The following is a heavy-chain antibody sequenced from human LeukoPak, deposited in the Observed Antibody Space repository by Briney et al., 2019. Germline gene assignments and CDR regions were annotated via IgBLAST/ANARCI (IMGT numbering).Heavy chain of an antibody. Sequence: GGSLRLSCAASGFAFSSYAMSWVRQAPGKGLEWVSAISGSGGSTYYADSVKGRFTISRDNSKNTLYLQMNSLRAEDTAVYYCASAAVVPAAPNNWFDPWGQGTLVTVSS. D-gene: IGHD2-2*01. CDR1: GFAFSSYA. CDR2: ISGSGGST. V-gene: IGHV3-23*01. J-gene: IGHJ5*02. CDR3: ASAAVVPAAPNNWFDP.